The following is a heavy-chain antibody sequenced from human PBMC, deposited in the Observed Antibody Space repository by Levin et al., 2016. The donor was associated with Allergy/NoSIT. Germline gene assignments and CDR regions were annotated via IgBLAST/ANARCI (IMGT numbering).Heavy chain of an antibody. Sequence: GESLKISCAASGFTFSTSAMHWVRQAPGKGLEWVAIIWSNGNNEHCADFVKGRFTISRDSSRNTLYLQMNSLRAEDTAVYYCARDLGCSETGCHTKYHYFGMDVWGQGTTVTVSS. CDR3: ARDLGCSETGCHTKYHYFGMDV. CDR2: IWSNGNNE. J-gene: IGHJ6*02. V-gene: IGHV3-33*08. D-gene: IGHD2-15*01. CDR1: GFTFSTSA.